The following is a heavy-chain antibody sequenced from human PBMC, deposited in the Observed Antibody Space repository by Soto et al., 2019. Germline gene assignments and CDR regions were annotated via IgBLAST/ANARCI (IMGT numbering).Heavy chain of an antibody. CDR1: GFTVKNYQ. CDR3: ARDPSTTGYYGLDV. J-gene: IGHJ6*02. V-gene: IGHV3-53*01. Sequence: PGGSLRLSCEASGFTVKNYQMNWVRQAPGKGLEWVSVIYSGGVTYYPDSVKGRFTIIRDTSKNAVYLQMNSLRADDTAIYYCARDPSTTGYYGLDVWGQGTTVNVS. CDR2: IYSGGVT.